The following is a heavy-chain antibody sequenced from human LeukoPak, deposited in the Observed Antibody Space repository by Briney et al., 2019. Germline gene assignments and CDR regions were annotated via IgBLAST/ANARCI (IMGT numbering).Heavy chain of an antibody. CDR2: ISAYNGNT. CDR1: GYTFTSYG. Sequence: GASVKVSCRASGYTFTSYGISWVRQAPGQGLEWMGWISAYNGNTNYAQKLQGRVTMTTDTSTSTAYMELRSLRSDDTAVYYCARAESPLWSGYYLIDYWGQGTPVTVSS. D-gene: IGHD3-3*01. J-gene: IGHJ4*02. V-gene: IGHV1-18*01. CDR3: ARAESPLWSGYYLIDY.